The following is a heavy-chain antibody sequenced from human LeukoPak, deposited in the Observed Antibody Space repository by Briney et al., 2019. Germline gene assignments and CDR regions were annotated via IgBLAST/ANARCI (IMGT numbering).Heavy chain of an antibody. D-gene: IGHD6-19*01. V-gene: IGHV1-2*02. J-gene: IGHJ6*03. Sequence: ASVKVSCKASGYTFTGYYMHWVRQAPGQGLEWMGWINPNSGGTNYAKKFQGRVTMTRDTSISTAYMELSRLRSDDTAVYYCARAGYSSGWSHYYMDVWGKGTTVTVSS. CDR3: ARAGYSSGWSHYYMDV. CDR2: INPNSGGT. CDR1: GYTFTGYY.